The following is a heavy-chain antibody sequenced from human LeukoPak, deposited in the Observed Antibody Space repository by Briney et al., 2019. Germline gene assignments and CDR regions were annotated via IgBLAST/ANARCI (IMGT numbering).Heavy chain of an antibody. D-gene: IGHD2-15*01. J-gene: IGHJ6*04. Sequence: ASVKVSCKAPGYTFTSYYMHWVRQAPGQGLEWMGIINPSGGSTSYAQKFQGRVTMTRDTSTSTVYMELSSLRSEDTAVYYCARAPSPRSGGTLIYGMDVWGKGTTVTVSS. CDR3: ARAPSPRSGGTLIYGMDV. CDR1: GYTFTSYY. CDR2: INPSGGST. V-gene: IGHV1-46*01.